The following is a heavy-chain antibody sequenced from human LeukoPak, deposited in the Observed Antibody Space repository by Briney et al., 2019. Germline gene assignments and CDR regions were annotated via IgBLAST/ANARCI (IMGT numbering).Heavy chain of an antibody. V-gene: IGHV3-43*02. CDR2: ISGDGGST. CDR1: GFTFDDCA. D-gene: IGHD2-15*01. Sequence: GGSLRLSCAASGFTFDDCAMHWVRQAPGKGLEWVSLISGDGGSTYYADSVKGRFTISRDNAKNSLYLQMNSLRAEDTAVYYCANILGYCSGGSCPYFDYWGQGTLVTVSS. J-gene: IGHJ4*02. CDR3: ANILGYCSGGSCPYFDY.